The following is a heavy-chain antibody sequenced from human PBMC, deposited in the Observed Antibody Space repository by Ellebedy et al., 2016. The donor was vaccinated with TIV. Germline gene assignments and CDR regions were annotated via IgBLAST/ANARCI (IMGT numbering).Heavy chain of an antibody. Sequence: MPSETLSLTCTVSGGSISSSSHYRGWIRQPPGKGLEWIRCIHYRGSTYYNPSLTSRVTILVDTSQSQFSLKLSSVTAADTAVYYCSRDLAAAGYFFDYWGQGALVTVSS. CDR1: GGSISSSSHY. J-gene: IGHJ4*02. CDR3: SRDLAAAGYFFDY. V-gene: IGHV4-39*07. D-gene: IGHD6-13*01. CDR2: IHYRGST.